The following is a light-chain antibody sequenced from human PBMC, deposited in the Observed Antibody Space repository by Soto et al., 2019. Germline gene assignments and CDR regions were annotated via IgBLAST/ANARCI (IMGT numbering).Light chain of an antibody. V-gene: IGKV3-15*01. Sequence: ILMTQSPATLSVSPGERATLSCRASQSVSNNLAWYQQKPGQAPRLLIYDASTRATGIPARFSGSGSGTEFTLTIVGLQSEDFAVYYCQQYNNWPPWRFGQGTKVEIK. J-gene: IGKJ1*01. CDR3: QQYNNWPPWR. CDR2: DAS. CDR1: QSVSNN.